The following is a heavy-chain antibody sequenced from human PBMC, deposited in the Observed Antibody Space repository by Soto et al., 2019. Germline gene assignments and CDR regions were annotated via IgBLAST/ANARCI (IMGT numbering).Heavy chain of an antibody. J-gene: IGHJ4*02. CDR2: INAGNGNT. CDR3: ARGITLPTPLDY. CDR1: GYTFTSYA. Sequence: QVQLVQSGAEEKKPGASVKVSCKASGYTFTSYAMHWVRQAPGQRLEWMGWINAGNGNTKYSQKFQGRVTNTRDTSASTAYMELSSLRSEDTAVYYCARGITLPTPLDYWGQGTLVTVSS. V-gene: IGHV1-3*05. D-gene: IGHD1-20*01.